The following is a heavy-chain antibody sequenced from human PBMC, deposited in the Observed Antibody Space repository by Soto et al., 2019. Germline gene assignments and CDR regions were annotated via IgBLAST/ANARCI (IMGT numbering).Heavy chain of an antibody. Sequence: DVRLLESGGGLFRPGGSLRLSCAASGFTFSTFSMSWVGQAPGKGLEWVSTIGTSASTYYGDSVRGRFTISRDNSSNTLYLQMNSLRAEDTAVYYCADLSRYCTSSNCDWGQGTLVTVSS. CDR1: GFTFSTFS. D-gene: IGHD2-2*01. V-gene: IGHV3-23*01. CDR2: IGTSAST. CDR3: ADLSRYCTSSNCD. J-gene: IGHJ4*02.